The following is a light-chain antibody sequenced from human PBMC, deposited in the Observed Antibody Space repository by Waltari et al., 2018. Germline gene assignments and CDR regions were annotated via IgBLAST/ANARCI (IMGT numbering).Light chain of an antibody. J-gene: IGLJ3*02. CDR2: INSDGSH. CDR1: SGQSSNV. V-gene: IGLV4-69*01. Sequence: QLVLTQSPSASASLGASVKLTCTLSSGQSSNVIAWLQQQPKKGPRYLMKINSDGSHNKGDEIPARFSGSSSGAERYLTISSLQSEDEADYYCQTGGHGTWVFGGGTKLTVL. CDR3: QTGGHGTWV.